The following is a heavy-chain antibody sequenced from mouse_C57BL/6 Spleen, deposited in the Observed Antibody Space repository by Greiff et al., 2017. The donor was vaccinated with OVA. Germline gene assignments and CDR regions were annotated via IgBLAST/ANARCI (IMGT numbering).Heavy chain of an antibody. V-gene: IGHV14-3*01. J-gene: IGHJ4*01. D-gene: IGHD2-4*01. CDR1: GFNIKNTY. Sequence: EVNVVESVAELVRPGASVKLSCTASGFNIKNTYMHWVKQRPEQGLEWIGRIDPANGNTKYAPKFQGKATITADTSSNTAYLQLSSLTSEDTAIYYCARSGDYLYYAMDYWGQGTSVTVSS. CDR2: IDPANGNT. CDR3: ARSGDYLYYAMDY.